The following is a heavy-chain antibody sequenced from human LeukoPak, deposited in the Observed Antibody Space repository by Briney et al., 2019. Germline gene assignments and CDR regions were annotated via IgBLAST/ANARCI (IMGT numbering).Heavy chain of an antibody. CDR2: IKQDGSEK. CDR1: GFXFSSYW. Sequence: GGSLRLSCAASGFXFSSYWMSWVRQAPGKGLEWVANIKQDGSEKYYVDSVKGRFTISRDNAKNSLYLQMNSLRAEDTAVYYCASDANWGQGTLVTVSS. J-gene: IGHJ4*02. CDR3: ASDAN. V-gene: IGHV3-7*05.